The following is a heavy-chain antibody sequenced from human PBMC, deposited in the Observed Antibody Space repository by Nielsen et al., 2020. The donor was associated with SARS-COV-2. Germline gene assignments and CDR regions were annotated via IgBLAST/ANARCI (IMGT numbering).Heavy chain of an antibody. CDR2: ISSSSSYI. D-gene: IGHD3-3*01. Sequence: LSFTCAASGFTFSSYSMNWVRQAPGKGLEWVSSISSSSSYIYYADSVKGRFTISRDNAKNSLYLQMNSLRAEDTAVYYCAREVRFLEWFSPMDVWGQGTTVTVSS. CDR1: GFTFSSYS. J-gene: IGHJ6*02. CDR3: AREVRFLEWFSPMDV. V-gene: IGHV3-21*01.